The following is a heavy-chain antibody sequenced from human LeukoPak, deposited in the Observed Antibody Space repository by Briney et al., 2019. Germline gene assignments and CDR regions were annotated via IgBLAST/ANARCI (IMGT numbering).Heavy chain of an antibody. J-gene: IGHJ4*02. CDR1: GFTFSSYA. Sequence: PGGSLRLSCAASGFTFSSYAMHWVRQAPGKGLEWVAVISYDGSNRYYADSVKGRFTISRDNSKNTLYLQMNSLRAEDTAVYYCARDLSSLRIAARPFAADYWGQGTLVTVSS. CDR3: ARDLSSLRIAARPFAADY. CDR2: ISYDGSNR. V-gene: IGHV3-30-3*01. D-gene: IGHD6-6*01.